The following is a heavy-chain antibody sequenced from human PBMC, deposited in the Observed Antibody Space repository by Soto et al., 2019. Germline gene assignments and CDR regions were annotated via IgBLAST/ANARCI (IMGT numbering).Heavy chain of an antibody. J-gene: IGHJ5*02. CDR3: ARGRGEYGRAARRNNWCDP. Sequence: QVQLQQWGAGLLKPSETLSLTCAVYGGSFSGYYWSWIRQPPGKGLEWIGEINHSGSTNYNPSLKSRVTISVDTSKNQFSLKLSSVTAADTAVYYCARGRGEYGRAARRNNWCDPWGQGTLVTVSS. D-gene: IGHD6-6*01. V-gene: IGHV4-34*01. CDR1: GGSFSGYY. CDR2: INHSGST.